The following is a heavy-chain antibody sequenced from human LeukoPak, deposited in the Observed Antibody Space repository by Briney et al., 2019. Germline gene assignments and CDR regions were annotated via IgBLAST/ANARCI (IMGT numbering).Heavy chain of an antibody. V-gene: IGHV1-2*02. D-gene: IGHD3-3*02. J-gene: IGHJ6*02. CDR2: INPNNGDT. CDR3: ARLADPYGMDV. CDR1: GYTFTANY. Sequence: ASVTVSCKASGYTFTANYIHWVRQAPGQGLEWMGWINPNNGDTNYAQKFQGRVTMTRDTSISIANMELSSLRHDDTAVYYCARLADPYGMDVWGQGTTVSVSS.